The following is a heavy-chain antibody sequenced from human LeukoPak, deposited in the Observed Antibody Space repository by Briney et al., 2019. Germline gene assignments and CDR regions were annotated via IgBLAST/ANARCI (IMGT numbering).Heavy chain of an antibody. D-gene: IGHD5-24*01. V-gene: IGHV4-4*02. J-gene: IGHJ3*01. Sequence: SGTLSLTCAVSGGSISRSDWWSWVRQSPGKGLEWSGEIFHSGSTKYNPSLKSRGTISVDKSKNQFSLNLTSVTAADTAMYYCARDASLQTGAFDVWRQGTMVTVSS. CDR2: IFHSGST. CDR1: GGSISRSDW. CDR3: ARDASLQTGAFDV.